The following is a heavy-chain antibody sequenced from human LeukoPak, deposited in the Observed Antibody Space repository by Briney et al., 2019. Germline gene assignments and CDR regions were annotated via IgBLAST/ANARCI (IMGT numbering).Heavy chain of an antibody. V-gene: IGHV3-7*02. J-gene: IGHJ5*02. D-gene: IGHD6-13*01. CDR2: IKQDGSEK. CDR3: AKGASIAAGIFDL. Sequence: GGSLRLSCAASGFTFSSYWMNWVRQAPGKGLEWVANIKQDGSEKTYVDSVKSRFTISRDNAKNSLYLQMNSLKAEDTAVYYCAKGASIAAGIFDLWGQGTLVTVSS. CDR1: GFTFSSYW.